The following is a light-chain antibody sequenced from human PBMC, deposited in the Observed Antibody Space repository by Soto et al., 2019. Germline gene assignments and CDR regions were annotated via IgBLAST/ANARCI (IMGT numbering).Light chain of an antibody. Sequence: EILPPQSPGTLSLSPGDRATLSCRASQSVSSRLAWYQQKPGQAPRLLISGASSRATGIPDRFSGSGSGTDFTLTISRLEPEDFALYYCQHYVERSPITFGQGTRLEI. V-gene: IGKV3-20*01. CDR1: QSVSSR. CDR3: QHYVERSPIT. CDR2: GAS. J-gene: IGKJ5*01.